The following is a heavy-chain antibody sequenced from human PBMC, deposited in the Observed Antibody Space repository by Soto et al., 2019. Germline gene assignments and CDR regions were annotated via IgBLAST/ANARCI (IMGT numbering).Heavy chain of an antibody. D-gene: IGHD5-12*01. CDR2: IIPILGIA. CDR1: GGTFSSYT. J-gene: IGHJ4*02. Sequence: QVQLVQSGAEVKKPGSSVKVSCKASGGTFSSYTISWVRQAPGQGLEWMGRIIPILGIANYAQKFQGRVTITADKSTSTAYMELSSLRSEDTAVYYCARDPRGYSGYDVGYWGQGTLVTVSS. CDR3: ARDPRGYSGYDVGY. V-gene: IGHV1-69*08.